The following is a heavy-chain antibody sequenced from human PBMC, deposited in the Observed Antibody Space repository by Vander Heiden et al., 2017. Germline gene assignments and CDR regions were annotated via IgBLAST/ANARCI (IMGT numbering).Heavy chain of an antibody. CDR1: GYTFTSYG. V-gene: IGHV1-18*01. D-gene: IGHD2-2*01. CDR2: ISAYNGNT. CDR3: ARVVPAAARCYYYYGMDV. J-gene: IGHJ6*02. Sequence: QVQLVQSGAEVKKPGASVKVSCKASGYTFTSYGISWVRQAPGQGLEWMGWISAYNGNTNYAQKLQGRVTMTTDTSTSTAYMELRSLRSDETAVYYCARVVPAAARCYYYYGMDVWGQGTTVTVSS.